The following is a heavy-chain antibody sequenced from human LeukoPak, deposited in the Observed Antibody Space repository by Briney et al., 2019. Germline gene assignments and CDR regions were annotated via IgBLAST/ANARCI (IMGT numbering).Heavy chain of an antibody. J-gene: IGHJ4*02. CDR2: ISGSGDST. CDR3: AKDRLTANPYYFEY. CDR1: GFTFSTYA. V-gene: IGHV3-23*01. D-gene: IGHD1-20*01. Sequence: PGGSLRLSCAASGFTFSTYAMSWVRQAPGKGLEWVSGISGSGDSTYYADSVKGRFTITRDNSKNTLYLQMGSLRAEDTAVYYCAKDRLTANPYYFEYWGQGTLVTVSS.